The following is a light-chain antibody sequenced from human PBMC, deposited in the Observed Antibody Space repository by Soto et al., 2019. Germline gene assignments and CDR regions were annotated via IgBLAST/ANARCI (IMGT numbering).Light chain of an antibody. CDR3: QQYGSSPLT. V-gene: IGKV3-20*01. Sequence: EVVMTQSPATLSVSPGEGATLSCRASQSVSSSYLAWYQQKPGQAPRLLIFGASRRATGIPDRFSGSGSGTDFTLTISRLEPEDFAVYYCQQYGSSPLTFGGGTKVDIK. J-gene: IGKJ4*01. CDR1: QSVSSSY. CDR2: GAS.